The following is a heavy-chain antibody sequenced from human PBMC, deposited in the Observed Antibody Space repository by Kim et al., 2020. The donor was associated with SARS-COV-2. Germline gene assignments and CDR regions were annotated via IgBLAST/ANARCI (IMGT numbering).Heavy chain of an antibody. J-gene: IGHJ5*02. Sequence: ASVKVSCKASGYTFTSYAMHWVRQAPGQRLEWMGWINAGNGNTKYSQKFQGRVTITRDTSASTAYMELSSLRSEDTAVYYCARERRPVGINWFDPWGQGTLVTVSS. CDR1: GYTFTSYA. CDR3: ARERRPVGINWFDP. V-gene: IGHV1-3*01. CDR2: INAGNGNT.